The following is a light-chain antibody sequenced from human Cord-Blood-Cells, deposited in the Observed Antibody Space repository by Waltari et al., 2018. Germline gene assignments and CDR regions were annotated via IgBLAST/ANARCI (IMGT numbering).Light chain of an antibody. CDR1: SSDVGGSNA. V-gene: IGLV2-14*01. J-gene: IGLJ2*01. CDR2: DVS. CDR3: SSYTSSSTVV. Sequence: QSVLTQPASVSGSPGHSITISFTATSSDVGGSNAVSWYQQHPGKAPKLMIYDVSNRPSGVSNRFSGSKSGNTASLTISGLQAEDEADYYCSSYTSSSTVVFGGGTKLTVL.